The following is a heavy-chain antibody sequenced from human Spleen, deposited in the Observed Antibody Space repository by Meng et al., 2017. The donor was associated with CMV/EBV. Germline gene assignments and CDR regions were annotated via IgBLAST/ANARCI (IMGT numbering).Heavy chain of an antibody. Sequence: QPPLQESGPGLVKPSGPPSLTCTVSGGPISSSSYYWGWIRQPPGKGLEWIGSIYYSGSTYYNPSLKSRVTISVDTSKNQFSLKLSSVTAADTAVYYCARDRKHYGERGWFDPWGQGTLVTVSS. CDR2: IYYSGST. J-gene: IGHJ5*02. CDR1: GGPISSSSYY. D-gene: IGHD4-17*01. CDR3: ARDRKHYGERGWFDP. V-gene: IGHV4-39*07.